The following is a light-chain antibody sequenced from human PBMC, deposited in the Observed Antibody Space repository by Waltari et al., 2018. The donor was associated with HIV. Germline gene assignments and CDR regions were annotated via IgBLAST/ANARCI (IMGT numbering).Light chain of an antibody. Sequence: QSALTQPPSTSGTPGQTVPTPCSGSSSNIGDNYVSWYQQLPETAPNLLIYRKSQRPSGVRDRFSGSKSGTSASLAINDLRSEDEAEYHCAAWDDSLSGWVFGGGTNLTVL. CDR2: RKS. CDR3: AAWDDSLSGWV. CDR1: SSNIGDNY. J-gene: IGLJ3*02. V-gene: IGLV1-47*01.